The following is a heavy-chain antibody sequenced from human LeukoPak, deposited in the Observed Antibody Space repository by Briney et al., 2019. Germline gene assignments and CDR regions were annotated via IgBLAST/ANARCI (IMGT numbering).Heavy chain of an antibody. CDR3: ARILSEDIVSDY. CDR2: INPNSGGT. Sequence: ASVKVSCKASGYTFTGYYMHWVRQAPGQGLEWMGWINPNSGGTNYAQKFQGRVTMTRDTSISTAYMELSRLRSDDTAVYYCARILSEDIVSDYWGQGTLVTVSS. V-gene: IGHV1-2*02. CDR1: GYTFTGYY. D-gene: IGHD2-15*01. J-gene: IGHJ4*02.